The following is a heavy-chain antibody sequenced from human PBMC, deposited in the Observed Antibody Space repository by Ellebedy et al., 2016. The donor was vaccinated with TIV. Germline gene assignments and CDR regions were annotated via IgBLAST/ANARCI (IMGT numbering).Heavy chain of an antibody. D-gene: IGHD3-9*01. J-gene: IGHJ6*02. CDR3: ARTYYDILTGYYAYGMDV. V-gene: IGHV4-4*02. Sequence: SETLSLTXAVSGGSISSSNWWSWVRQPPGKGLEWIGEIYHSGSTNYNPSLKSRVTISVDKSKNQFSLKLSSVTAADTAVYYCARTYYDILTGYYAYGMDVWGQGTTVTVSS. CDR1: GGSISSSNW. CDR2: IYHSGST.